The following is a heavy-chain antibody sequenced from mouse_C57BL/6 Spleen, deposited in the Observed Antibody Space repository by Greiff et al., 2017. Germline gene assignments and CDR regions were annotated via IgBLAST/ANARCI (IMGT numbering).Heavy chain of an antibody. D-gene: IGHD1-1*01. CDR2: ISDGGSYT. CDR3: ARDQRDYYGSSFMYY. CDR1: GFTFSSYA. V-gene: IGHV5-4*01. Sequence: EVKLMESGGGLVKPGGSLKLSCAASGFTFSSYAMSWVRQTPEKRLEWVATISDGGSYTYYPDNVTGRFTIYRDNAKNNLYLQLSHLKSEDTAMYYCARDQRDYYGSSFMYYWGQGTSVTVSS. J-gene: IGHJ4*01.